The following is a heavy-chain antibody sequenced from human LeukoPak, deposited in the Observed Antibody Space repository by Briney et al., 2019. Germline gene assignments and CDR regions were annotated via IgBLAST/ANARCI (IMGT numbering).Heavy chain of an antibody. D-gene: IGHD3-22*01. CDR1: GITFSNYG. CDR3: ARVRYDSSGYYSIFDY. J-gene: IGHJ4*02. CDR2: IRFDGSNDGSNR. V-gene: IGHV3-30*02. Sequence: GGSLRLSCVASGITFSNYGMHWVRQAPGKGLEWVAFIRFDGSNDGSNRYYADSVKGRLTISRDTSKNTLYLQMNSLRAEDTAVYYCARVRYDSSGYYSIFDYWGQGTLVTVSS.